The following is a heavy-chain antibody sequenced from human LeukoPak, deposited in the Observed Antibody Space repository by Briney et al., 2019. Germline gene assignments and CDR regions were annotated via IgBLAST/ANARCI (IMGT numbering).Heavy chain of an antibody. D-gene: IGHD3-10*01. CDR2: TNSDASST. CDR3: ARDYGPYYYGSGSYGVDH. CDR1: GFTFSTYW. J-gene: IGHJ5*02. Sequence: GGSLRLSCAASGFTFSTYWMHWVRQAPGKGLVWVSRTNSDASSTSCADSVRGRFTISRDNAKNTLYLQMDSLRAEDTAVYYCARDYGPYYYGSGSYGVDHWGQGTLVTVSS. V-gene: IGHV3-74*01.